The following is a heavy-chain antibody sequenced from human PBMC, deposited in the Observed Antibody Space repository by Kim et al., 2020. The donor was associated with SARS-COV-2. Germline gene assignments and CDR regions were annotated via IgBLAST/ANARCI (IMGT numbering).Heavy chain of an antibody. CDR1: GFTFSEYA. CDR2: ISWRSDNI. CDR3: AKDLSGVDCTTTTCYAYGIDV. Sequence: GGSLRLSCAASGFTFSEYAMHWVRLAPGKGLEWVAGISWRSDNIYYADSVKGRFTISRDNARNSLFLEMTGLRPEDTALYYCAKDLSGVDCTTTTCYAYGIDVWGQGTTVVVSS. V-gene: IGHV3-9*01. D-gene: IGHD2-2*01. J-gene: IGHJ6*02.